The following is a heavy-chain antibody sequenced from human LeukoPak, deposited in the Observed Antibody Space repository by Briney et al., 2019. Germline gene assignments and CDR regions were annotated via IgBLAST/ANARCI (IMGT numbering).Heavy chain of an antibody. CDR2: ISAYNGNT. J-gene: IGHJ4*02. V-gene: IGHV1-18*01. CDR3: ARVEGYYDSSGYYYGSINLDY. D-gene: IGHD3-22*01. Sequence: ASVKVSCKASGYTFTSYGISWVRQAPGQGLEWMGWISAYNGNTNYAQKLQGRVTMTTDTSTSSAYMELRSLRSDDTAVYYCARVEGYYDSSGYYYGSINLDYWGQGTLVTVSS. CDR1: GYTFTSYG.